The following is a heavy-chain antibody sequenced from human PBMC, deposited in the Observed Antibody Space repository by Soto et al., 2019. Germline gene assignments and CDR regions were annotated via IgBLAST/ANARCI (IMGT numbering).Heavy chain of an antibody. CDR1: GFTFSSYG. V-gene: IGHV3-30*18. D-gene: IGHD2-21*02. CDR2: ISYDGSNK. J-gene: IGHJ3*02. CDR3: AKGDCGGDCYSFDAFDI. Sequence: QVQLVESGGGVVQPGRSLRLSCAASGFTFSSYGMHWVRQAPGKGLEWVAVISYDGSNKYYADSVKGRFTISRDNSKNSLYLQMNSLRGEDTAVYYCAKGDCGGDCYSFDAFDIWGQGTMVTVSS.